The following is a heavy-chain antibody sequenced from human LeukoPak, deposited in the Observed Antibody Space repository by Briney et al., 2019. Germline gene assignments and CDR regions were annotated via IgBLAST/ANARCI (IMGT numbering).Heavy chain of an antibody. CDR3: ARGKDGSELGY. V-gene: IGHV4-30-2*01. Sequence: PSETLSLTCAVSGGSISSGGYSWSWIRQPPGKGLEWIGYIYHSGSTYYNPSLKSRVTISVDRSKNQFSLKLSSVTAADTAVYYCARGKDGSELGYWGQGTLATVSS. D-gene: IGHD3-10*01. CDR2: IYHSGST. J-gene: IGHJ4*02. CDR1: GGSISSGGYS.